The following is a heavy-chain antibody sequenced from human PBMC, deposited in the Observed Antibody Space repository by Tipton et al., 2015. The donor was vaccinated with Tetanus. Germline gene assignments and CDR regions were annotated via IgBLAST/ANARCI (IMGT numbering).Heavy chain of an antibody. Sequence: TLSLTCTVSGGSISTGTYYWNWIRQSPGKGLEWLGNIFYNGDTDYNPSLRGRATISLDKAKNHFSLRLRSVTAADTALYYCVRSHVFRLTLFGEEIPRSGRFDPWGQGTLVTVSS. CDR2: IFYNGDT. V-gene: IGHV4-61*03. CDR1: GGSISTGTYY. D-gene: IGHD3-3*01. CDR3: VRSHVFRLTLFGEEIPRSGRFDP. J-gene: IGHJ5*02.